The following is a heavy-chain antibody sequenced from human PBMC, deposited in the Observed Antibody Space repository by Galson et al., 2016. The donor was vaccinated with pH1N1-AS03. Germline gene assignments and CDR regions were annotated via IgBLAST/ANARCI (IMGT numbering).Heavy chain of an antibody. Sequence: SVKVSCKASVYTFTNYGISWVRQAPGQGLEWMGWISAYNGNTNYAQKLQGRVTLTTDTSTSTAYMELRSLRSADTAVYYCARGWPDYGGDSFLGWDHWGQGSLVTVSS. D-gene: IGHD4-23*01. CDR3: ARGWPDYGGDSFLGWDH. CDR2: ISAYNGNT. CDR1: VYTFTNYG. V-gene: IGHV1-18*01. J-gene: IGHJ4*02.